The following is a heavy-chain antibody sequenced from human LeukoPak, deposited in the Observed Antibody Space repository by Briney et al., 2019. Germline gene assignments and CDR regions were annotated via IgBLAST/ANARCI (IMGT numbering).Heavy chain of an antibody. Sequence: PGGSLRLSCAASGLTGTNNSMTWVRQVPGKGLEWVSVLYVGGSTTYYADSVKGRFTISRDNSKNTVYLQMNSLRAEDTAVYYCARARQTYSSGTSNYFYYYMDVWGKGTTVTVSS. CDR3: ARARQTYSSGTSNYFYYYMDV. D-gene: IGHD6-19*01. CDR1: GLTGTNNS. CDR2: LYVGGSTT. J-gene: IGHJ6*03. V-gene: IGHV3-53*01.